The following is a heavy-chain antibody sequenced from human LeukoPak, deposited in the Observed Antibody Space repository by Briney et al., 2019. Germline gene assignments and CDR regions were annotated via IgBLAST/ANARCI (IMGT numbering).Heavy chain of an antibody. Sequence: ASVKVSCKASRYTFTGYYLHWVRQAPGQGLEWMGWINPNSGVTNFAQRFQGRVTMTRDTSINTSYMELSRLRSDDTAVYYCARQGALVKGIDYWGQGTLVSVSS. J-gene: IGHJ4*02. CDR3: ARQGALVKGIDY. V-gene: IGHV1-2*02. D-gene: IGHD6-13*01. CDR2: INPNSGVT. CDR1: RYTFTGYY.